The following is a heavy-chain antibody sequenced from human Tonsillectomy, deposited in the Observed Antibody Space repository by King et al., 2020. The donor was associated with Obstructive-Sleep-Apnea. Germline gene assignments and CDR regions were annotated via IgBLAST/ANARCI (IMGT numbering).Heavy chain of an antibody. CDR1: GASITISSYH. D-gene: IGHD4-17*01. V-gene: IGHV4-39*07. CDR3: ARVHYGDSPPH. J-gene: IGHJ4*02. Sequence: QVQLQESGPGLVKPSETLSLTCTVSGASITISSYHWGWIRQPPGKGLEWIANMYYNGGTYYNPSLQSRVTISLDASKNQFSLKLSSVTAADTAVYYCARVHYGDSPPHWGQGTLVSVSS. CDR2: MYYNGGT.